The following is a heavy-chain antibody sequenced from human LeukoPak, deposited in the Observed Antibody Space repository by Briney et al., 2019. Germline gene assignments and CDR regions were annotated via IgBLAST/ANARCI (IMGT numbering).Heavy chain of an antibody. Sequence: GESLKISCKGSGYSFPIYWIAWVRQMPGKGLEWMGIIYPGDSDTRYSPSFQGQITISADKSISTAYLQWSSLKASDTAMYYCARRSTYGSGPNYLFDYWGQGTLVTVSS. D-gene: IGHD3-10*01. CDR2: IYPGDSDT. CDR1: GYSFPIYW. V-gene: IGHV5-51*01. J-gene: IGHJ4*02. CDR3: ARRSTYGSGPNYLFDY.